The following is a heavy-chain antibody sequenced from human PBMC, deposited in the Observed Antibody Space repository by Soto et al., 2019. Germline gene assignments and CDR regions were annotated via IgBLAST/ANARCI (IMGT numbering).Heavy chain of an antibody. V-gene: IGHV4-39*07. CDR1: GGSISDSNDH. J-gene: IGHJ4*02. Sequence: PSETLSLTCTVSGGSISDSNDHWGWIRQSPGQGLEWIGSIYYSGSTYYNPSLKSRVTISVDTSKNQFSLKLSSVTAADTAVYYCASQSGSYDYWGQGTLVTVSS. D-gene: IGHD1-26*01. CDR3: ASQSGSYDY. CDR2: IYYSGST.